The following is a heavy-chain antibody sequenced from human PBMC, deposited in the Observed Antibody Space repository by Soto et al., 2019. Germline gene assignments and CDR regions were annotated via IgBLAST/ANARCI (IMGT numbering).Heavy chain of an antibody. Sequence: SETRSHTCAGSGGSISSSNWWVWLRQPPGKGLEWIGEIYHSGSTNYNTSLKSRVTISVDTSRNQFSLTLKLTSVTAADTAVFYCARCVGTETPFYYYHGMDVWGQGTTVT. V-gene: IGHV4-4*02. D-gene: IGHD4-4*01. CDR3: ARCVGTETPFYYYHGMDV. J-gene: IGHJ6*02. CDR2: IYHSGST. CDR1: GGSISSSNW.